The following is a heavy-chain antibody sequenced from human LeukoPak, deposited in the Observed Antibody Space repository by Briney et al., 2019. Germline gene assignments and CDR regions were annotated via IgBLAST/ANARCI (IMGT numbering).Heavy chain of an antibody. Sequence: SETLSLTCTVSGGSISSYYWSWIRQPPGKGLEWIGYIYYSGSTNYNPSLKSRVTISVDASKNQFSLKVSSVTAADTAIYYCARDILDMGATHYFDYWGQGSLLTVSS. J-gene: IGHJ4*02. CDR2: IYYSGST. CDR3: ARDILDMGATHYFDY. D-gene: IGHD1-26*01. V-gene: IGHV4-59*01. CDR1: GGSISSYY.